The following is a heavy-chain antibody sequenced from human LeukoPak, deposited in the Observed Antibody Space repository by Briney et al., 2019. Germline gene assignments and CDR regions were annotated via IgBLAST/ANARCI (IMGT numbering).Heavy chain of an antibody. J-gene: IGHJ4*02. CDR1: GFTFSSYS. CDR2: ISSSSSYI. D-gene: IGHD5-18*01. Sequence: PGGSLRLSCAASGFTFSSYSMNWVRQAPGKGLEWVSFISSSSSYIYYADSVKGRFTISRDNAKNSPYLQMNSLRAEDTAVYYCARHPRGYSYGPHFDYWGQGTLVTVSS. V-gene: IGHV3-21*01. CDR3: ARHPRGYSYGPHFDY.